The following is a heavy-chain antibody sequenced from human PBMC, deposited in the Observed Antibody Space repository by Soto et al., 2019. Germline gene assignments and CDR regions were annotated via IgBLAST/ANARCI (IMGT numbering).Heavy chain of an antibody. Sequence: QVQLQESGPGLVKPSETLSLTCTVSGDSITSYYWSWIRQPPGKGLEWIGYIYYSWSTNYTPSLKSRVTVSVDTSKNQFSLRLSSVTAADTAVYFCARVHCSSTSCYSPSYYYGMDVWGQGTTVTVSS. CDR1: GDSITSYY. CDR2: IYYSWST. V-gene: IGHV4-59*01. CDR3: ARVHCSSTSCYSPSYYYGMDV. D-gene: IGHD2-2*02. J-gene: IGHJ6*02.